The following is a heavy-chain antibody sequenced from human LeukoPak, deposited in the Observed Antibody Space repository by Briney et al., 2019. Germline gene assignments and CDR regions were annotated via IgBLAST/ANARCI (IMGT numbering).Heavy chain of an antibody. V-gene: IGHV3-30*02. CDR3: AKSLGYCRGGSCYP. Sequence: GGSLRLSCAASGFTFSSSGMHWVRQAPGKGLEWVASIRSDGSNKNYADSVKGRFTISRDNSKNTLYLEMSSLGPEDTAIYSCAKSLGYCRGGSCYPWGQGTLVTVSS. J-gene: IGHJ5*02. D-gene: IGHD2-15*01. CDR2: IRSDGSNK. CDR1: GFTFSSSG.